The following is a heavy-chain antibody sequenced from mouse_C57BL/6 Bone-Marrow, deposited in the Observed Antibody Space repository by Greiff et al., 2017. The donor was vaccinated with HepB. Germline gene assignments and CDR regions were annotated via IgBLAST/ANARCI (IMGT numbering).Heavy chain of an antibody. CDR3: ARETTYDGYYVGAMDY. CDR1: GFTFTDYY. CDR2: INYDGSST. J-gene: IGHJ4*01. V-gene: IGHV5-16*01. Sequence: EVKVVEPEGGLVQPGSSMKLSCTASGFTFTDYYMAWVRQVPEKGLEWVANINYDGSSTYYLDSLKSRFIIARDNAKNILCLQMSSLKSEDTATYYCARETTYDGYYVGAMDYWGQGTSVTVSS. D-gene: IGHD2-3*01.